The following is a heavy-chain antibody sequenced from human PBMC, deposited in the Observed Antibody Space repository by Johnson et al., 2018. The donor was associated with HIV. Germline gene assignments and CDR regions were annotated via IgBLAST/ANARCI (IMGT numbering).Heavy chain of an antibody. Sequence: VQLVESGGGLVQPGGSLKLSCAASGFTFSGSAMHWVRQASGKGLEWVGRIRSKANSYATAYAASVKGRFTISSDDSKNTGYLQMTSLRAEDTAVYYCARDCGGACFSYWRNAFDIWGQGTMVTVSS. CDR3: ARDCGGACFSYWRNAFDI. CDR1: GFTFSGSA. CDR2: IRSKANSYAT. D-gene: IGHD2-21*01. J-gene: IGHJ3*02. V-gene: IGHV3-73*01.